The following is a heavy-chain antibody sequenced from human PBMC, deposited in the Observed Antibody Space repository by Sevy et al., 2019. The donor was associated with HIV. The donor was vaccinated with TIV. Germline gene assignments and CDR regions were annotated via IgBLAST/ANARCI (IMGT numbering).Heavy chain of an antibody. CDR2: IIPILNLV. CDR1: GGTFKCSG. D-gene: IGHD6-19*01. V-gene: IGHV1-69*13. Sequence: ASVKVSCKASGGTFKCSGISWVRQAPGQGLEWMGGIIPILNLVNYVQKFQGRVTITADESTNTAYMELSSLRSEDTAVYYCVRGGGNGWYYFDYWGQETLVTVSS. CDR3: VRGGGNGWYYFDY. J-gene: IGHJ4*02.